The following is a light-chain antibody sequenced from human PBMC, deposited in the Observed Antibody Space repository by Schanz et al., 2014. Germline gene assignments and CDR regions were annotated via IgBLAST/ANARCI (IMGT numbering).Light chain of an antibody. CDR3: QQRSNWSWT. V-gene: IGKV3-15*01. Sequence: EIVMTQSPATLSVSPGERGTLSCRASQTVSNNFAWYQQKPGQTPRLLIYGASTRATGIPAKFSGSGSGTEFTLTINRLEPEDFATYYWQQRSNWSWTFGQGTKVEIK. CDR1: QTVSNN. CDR2: GAS. J-gene: IGKJ1*01.